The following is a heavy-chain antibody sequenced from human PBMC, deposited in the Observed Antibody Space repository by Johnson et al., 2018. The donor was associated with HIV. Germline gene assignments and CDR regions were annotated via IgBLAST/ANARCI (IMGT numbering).Heavy chain of an antibody. CDR3: ARDPDYSTTSDAFDI. Sequence: QVQLVESGGGVVQPGGSLRLSCAASGFTFSSYGMHWVRQVSGKGLEWVAFIRNDGSNKYYADSVKGRFTSSRDNSKNTLNLQMNSLRAEDTVVYYCARDPDYSTTSDAFDIWGQVTMVTVSS. V-gene: IGHV3-30*02. CDR2: IRNDGSNK. CDR1: GFTFSSYG. J-gene: IGHJ3*02. D-gene: IGHD4-11*01.